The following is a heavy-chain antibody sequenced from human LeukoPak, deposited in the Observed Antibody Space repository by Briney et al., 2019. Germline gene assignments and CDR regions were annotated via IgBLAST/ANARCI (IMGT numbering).Heavy chain of an antibody. CDR1: GFTFSSYG. V-gene: IGHV3-33*01. J-gene: IGHJ4*02. CDR3: ARDLESYSSSWLNFDY. CDR2: IWYDGSNK. Sequence: GGSLRLSCAASGFTFSSYGMHWVRQAPGKGLEWVAVIWYDGSNKYYADSVKGRFTISRDNSKNTLYLQMNNLRAGDTAVYYCARDLESYSSSWLNFDYWGQGTLVTVSS. D-gene: IGHD6-13*01.